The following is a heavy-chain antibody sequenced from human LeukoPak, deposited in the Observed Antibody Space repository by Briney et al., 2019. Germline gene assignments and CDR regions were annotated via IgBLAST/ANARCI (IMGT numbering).Heavy chain of an antibody. J-gene: IGHJ4*02. V-gene: IGHV3-21*01. D-gene: IGHD5-18*01. CDR3: AREAGGSYRISDY. CDR1: GFTFSSYS. Sequence: PGGSLRLSCAASGFTFSSYSMNWVRQAPGKGLEWVSSISSSSSYIYYADSVKGRSTISRDNAKNSLYLQMNSLRAEDTAVYYCAREAGGSYRISDYWGQGTLVTVSS. CDR2: ISSSSSYI.